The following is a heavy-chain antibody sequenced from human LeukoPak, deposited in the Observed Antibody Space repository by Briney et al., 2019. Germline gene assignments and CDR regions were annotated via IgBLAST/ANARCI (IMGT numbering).Heavy chain of an antibody. CDR1: GFTSSSYA. Sequence: PGGCLRLSCAASGFTSSSYAMSWVRQAPGKGLEWVSHITASGTAMFYADSVKGRFTISRDNAKNSLYLQMNSLRDEDTAVYYCASSGSYRFDYWGQGTLVTVSS. CDR2: ITASGTAM. J-gene: IGHJ4*02. V-gene: IGHV3-48*02. D-gene: IGHD1-26*01. CDR3: ASSGSYRFDY.